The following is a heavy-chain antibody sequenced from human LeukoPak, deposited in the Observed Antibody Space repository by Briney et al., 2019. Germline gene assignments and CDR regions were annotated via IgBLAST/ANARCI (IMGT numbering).Heavy chain of an antibody. Sequence: GGSVKVSCKPSGYTFTGYYIQWGRQAPRQGLEWMWWINPNSGGTNYVQKLQGRVTMTRDTSISTAYMELSMLRSADTALYYCARGVVAATFYYYMDAWGKGTTVTVSS. CDR1: GYTFTGYY. CDR3: ARGVVAATFYYYMDA. J-gene: IGHJ6*03. D-gene: IGHD2-15*01. V-gene: IGHV1-2*02. CDR2: INPNSGGT.